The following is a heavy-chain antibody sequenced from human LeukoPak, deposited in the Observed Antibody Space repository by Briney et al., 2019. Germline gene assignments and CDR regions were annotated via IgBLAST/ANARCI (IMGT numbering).Heavy chain of an antibody. V-gene: IGHV4-34*01. CDR3: ARRPSGSSPYYFDY. CDR1: GGSFSGYY. Sequence: SETLSLTCAVYGGSFSGYYWSWIRQPPGEGLEWIGEINHSGSTNYNPSLKSRVTISVDTSNNQFSLKLSSVTAADTAVYYCARRPSGSSPYYFDYWGQGTLVTVSS. D-gene: IGHD1-26*01. CDR2: INHSGST. J-gene: IGHJ4*02.